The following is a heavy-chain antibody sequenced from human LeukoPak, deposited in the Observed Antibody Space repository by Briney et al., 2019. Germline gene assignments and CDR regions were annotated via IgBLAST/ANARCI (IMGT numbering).Heavy chain of an antibody. CDR2: IYPGDSDT. CDR1: GYSFNSYW. V-gene: IGHV5-51*01. D-gene: IGHD2-2*01. Sequence: GESLKISWKGSGYSFNSYWIDWVRQMPGKGLEWVGIIYPGDSDTRYSPSFQGQVTISADKSISTAYLQWSSLKASDTAMYYCARLGTFGSTSHCGMDVWGQGTTVTVSS. CDR3: ARLGTFGSTSHCGMDV. J-gene: IGHJ6*02.